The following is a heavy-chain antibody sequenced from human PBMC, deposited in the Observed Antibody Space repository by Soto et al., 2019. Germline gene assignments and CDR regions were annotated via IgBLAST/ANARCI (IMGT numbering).Heavy chain of an antibody. J-gene: IGHJ4*02. CDR2: IRAYNGNT. Sequence: QVQLVQSGAEVKKPGAAVKVSCKASGYTFTNYGMSWVRQAPGQGLEWMGWIRAYNGNTNYAQKLPSRVTMTTDTSTRTEYMELWSLGSDDTSVSYCAREGSPADYWGQGTLVTVAS. CDR1: GYTFTNYG. V-gene: IGHV1-18*01. D-gene: IGHD3-10*01. CDR3: AREGSPADY.